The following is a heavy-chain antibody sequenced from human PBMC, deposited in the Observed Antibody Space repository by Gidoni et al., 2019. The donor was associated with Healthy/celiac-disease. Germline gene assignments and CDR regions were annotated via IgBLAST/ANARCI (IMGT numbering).Heavy chain of an antibody. CDR2: IWYDGSNK. Sequence: QVQLVESGGGVVQPGRSLRLSCAASGFTFSSDGMHWVRQAPGQGRGWVAVIWYDGSNKYYADSVKGRFTISRDNSKNTLYLQMNSLRAEDTAVYYCAREGSGSYLDGMDVWGQGTTVTVSS. CDR1: GFTFSSDG. V-gene: IGHV3-33*01. CDR3: AREGSGSYLDGMDV. J-gene: IGHJ6*02. D-gene: IGHD3-10*01.